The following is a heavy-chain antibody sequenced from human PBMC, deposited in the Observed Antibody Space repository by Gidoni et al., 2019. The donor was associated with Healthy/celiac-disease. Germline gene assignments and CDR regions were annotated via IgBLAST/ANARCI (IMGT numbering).Heavy chain of an antibody. CDR1: GLTFSSYW. CDR3: ARDGYYGMDV. CDR2: IKQDGSEK. V-gene: IGHV3-7*04. Sequence: EVQLVESGDGLVQPGGSLRLSCPASGLTFSSYWMSWVRQAPGKGLEWVANIKQDGSEKYYVDSVKGRFTISRDNAKNSLYLQMNSLRAEDTAVYYCARDGYYGMDVGGQGTTVTVSS. J-gene: IGHJ6*02.